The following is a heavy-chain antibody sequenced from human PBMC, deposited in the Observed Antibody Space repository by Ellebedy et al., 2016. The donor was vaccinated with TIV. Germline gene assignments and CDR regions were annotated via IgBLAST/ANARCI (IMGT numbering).Heavy chain of an antibody. CDR1: GFTFDDYA. CDR3: AKDMGLYCSRSTGCHGLDYYMDV. D-gene: IGHD2-2*01. V-gene: IGHV3-9*01. J-gene: IGHJ6*03. CDR2: ISWNSGTI. Sequence: GGSLRLSXAASGFTFDDYAMHWVRQVPGKGLEWVSGISWNSGTIDYADSVKGRFSISRDNAKSSLYLQMNGLRAEDTALYYCAKDMGLYCSRSTGCHGLDYYMDVWGKGTTVIVSS.